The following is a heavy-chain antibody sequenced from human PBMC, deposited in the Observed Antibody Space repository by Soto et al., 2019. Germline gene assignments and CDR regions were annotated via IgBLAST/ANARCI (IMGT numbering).Heavy chain of an antibody. J-gene: IGHJ5*02. V-gene: IGHV1-69*01. CDR1: GGTFSSYA. Sequence: QVQLVQSGAEVKKPGSSVKVSCKASGGTFSSYAISWVRQAPGHGLEWMGGIIPIFGTANYAQKFQGRVTITADESTRTAYMELSSLRSEDTAVYYCARVRYCSSTSCYNWFDPWCQGSLVTVSS. D-gene: IGHD2-2*01. CDR2: IIPIFGTA. CDR3: ARVRYCSSTSCYNWFDP.